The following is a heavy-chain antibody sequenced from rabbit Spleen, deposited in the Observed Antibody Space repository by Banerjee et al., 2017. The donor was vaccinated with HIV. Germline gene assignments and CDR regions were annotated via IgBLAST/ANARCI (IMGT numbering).Heavy chain of an antibody. J-gene: IGHJ4*01. CDR1: EFSFSSNYY. CDR3: ARGGIYGGDGCPL. V-gene: IGHV1S45*01. Sequence: QEQLEESGGGLVQPEGSLTLTCTASEFSFSSNYYMCWVRQAPGKGLEWIGCIYTGNDNTFYANWAKGRFTISKTSSTTVTLKMTSLTAADTATYFCARGGIYGGDGCPLWGPGTLVTVS. CDR2: IYTGNDNT. D-gene: IGHD6-1*01.